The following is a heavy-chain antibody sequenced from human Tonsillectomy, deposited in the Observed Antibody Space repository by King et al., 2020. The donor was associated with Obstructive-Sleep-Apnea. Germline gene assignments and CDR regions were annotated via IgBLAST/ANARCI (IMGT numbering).Heavy chain of an antibody. CDR3: ARMPLWGSGWYYFDY. D-gene: IGHD6-19*01. CDR2: IFSNDEK. Sequence: TLKESGPVLVKPTETLTLTCTVSGFSLSNAIMGVGWIRQPPGKALEWLAHIFSNDEKSYSTTLKSKLTISKETPKSKVVLTMTNMDPVDTATYYCARMPLWGSGWYYFDYWGQGTLVTVSS. J-gene: IGHJ4*02. V-gene: IGHV2-26*01. CDR1: GFSLSNAIMG.